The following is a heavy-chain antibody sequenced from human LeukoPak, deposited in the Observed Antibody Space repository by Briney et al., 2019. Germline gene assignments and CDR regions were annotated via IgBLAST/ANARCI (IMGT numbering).Heavy chain of an antibody. J-gene: IGHJ4*02. CDR3: AKDLRSYYNYYFDY. CDR1: RFFFSSYA. CDR2: ISSDGTNK. D-gene: IGHD3-10*01. V-gene: IGHV3-30-3*01. Sequence: GGSLRLSCAASRFFFSSYAMHWVRQAPGKGLEWLAVISSDGTNKYYADSVKGRFTISRDNSKNTLYLQMNSLRAEDTAVYYYAKDLRSYYNYYFDYWGQGTLVTVSS.